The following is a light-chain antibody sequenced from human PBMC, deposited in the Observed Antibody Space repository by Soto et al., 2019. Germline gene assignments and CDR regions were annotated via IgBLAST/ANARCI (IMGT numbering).Light chain of an antibody. CDR2: WAS. J-gene: IGKJ2*01. CDR3: QQYYSTPRT. V-gene: IGKV4-1*01. Sequence: DIVMTQSPDSLAVSLGERATINCKSSQSVLYSSNNKNYLAWYQQKPGQPPELLLYWASARESGVPDRFSGSGSGTDFTLTISSLQAADVAVYYCQQYYSTPRTFGQGTKVDIK. CDR1: QSVLYSSNNKNY.